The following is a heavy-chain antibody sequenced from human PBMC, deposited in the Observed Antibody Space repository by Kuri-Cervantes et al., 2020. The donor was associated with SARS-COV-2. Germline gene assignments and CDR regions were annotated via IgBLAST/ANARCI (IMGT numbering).Heavy chain of an antibody. Sequence: GESLKISCVGSGFTFGDYATSWVRQSPGKGLEWVSAISGSGSNTYYADSVKGRFIISRDNSKNTLYLQMDSLRADDTAVYFCARDKSYGFWREPFDYWGQGTPVTVS. CDR3: ARDKSYGFWREPFDY. D-gene: IGHD3/OR15-3a*01. V-gene: IGHV3-23*01. CDR2: ISGSGSNT. CDR1: GFTFGDYA. J-gene: IGHJ4*02.